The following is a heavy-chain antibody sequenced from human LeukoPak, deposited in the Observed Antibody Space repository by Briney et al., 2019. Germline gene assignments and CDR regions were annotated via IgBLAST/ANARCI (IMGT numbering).Heavy chain of an antibody. V-gene: IGHV4-34*01. CDR3: ARRGGAVAWQYKWFDP. CDR1: DGSFSGYY. D-gene: IGHD6-19*01. J-gene: IGHJ5*02. CDR2: INHSGST. Sequence: SETLSPTCAVYDGSFSGYYWSWIRQPPGQGLEWIGEINHSGSTNYNPSLKSRVTISVDTSKNQFSLKLSSVTAADTAMYYCARRGGAVAWQYKWFDPWGQGTLVTVSS.